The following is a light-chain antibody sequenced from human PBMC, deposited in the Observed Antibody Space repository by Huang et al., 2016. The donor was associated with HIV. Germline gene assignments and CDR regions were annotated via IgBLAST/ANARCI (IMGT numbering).Light chain of an antibody. Sequence: DIQMTKSPSSLSASVGDRVTISCLSSQSFSSSLNWYQQRPGKAPKLLIDAASSLQSGVPSRFSGSGSGTDFSLTINSLQPEDFATYYCQQSDSTPYTFGQGTKLEIK. J-gene: IGKJ2*01. CDR3: QQSDSTPYT. CDR2: AAS. V-gene: IGKV1-39*01. CDR1: QSFSSS.